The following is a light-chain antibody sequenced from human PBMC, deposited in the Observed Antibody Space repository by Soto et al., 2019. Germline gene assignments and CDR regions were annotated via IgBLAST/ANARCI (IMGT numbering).Light chain of an antibody. V-gene: IGLV2-14*01. CDR2: DVS. J-gene: IGLJ1*01. Sequence: QSVLTQPASVSGSPGQSITISCTGTSSDIDAYNYVSWYQQHPGKAPKLMIYDVSNRPSGISNRFSGSKSGNSASLTISGLQAEDEADYYCGSYTTSSNYVFGTGTKGTVL. CDR3: GSYTTSSNYV. CDR1: SSDIDAYNY.